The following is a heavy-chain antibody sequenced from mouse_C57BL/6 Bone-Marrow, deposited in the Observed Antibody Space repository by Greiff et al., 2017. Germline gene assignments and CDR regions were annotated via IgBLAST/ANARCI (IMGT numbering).Heavy chain of an antibody. V-gene: IGHV1-76*01. D-gene: IGHD1-1*01. CDR3: AIYYGSSPSWFAY. Sequence: VHLVESGAELVRPGASVKLSCKASGYTFTDYYINWVKQRPGQGLEWIARIYPGSGNTYYNEKFKGKATLTAEKSSSTAYMQLSSLTSEDSAVYFCAIYYGSSPSWFAYWGQGTLVTVSA. J-gene: IGHJ3*01. CDR2: IYPGSGNT. CDR1: GYTFTDYY.